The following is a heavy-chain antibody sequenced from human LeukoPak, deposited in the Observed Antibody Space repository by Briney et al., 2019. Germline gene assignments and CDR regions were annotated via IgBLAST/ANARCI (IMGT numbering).Heavy chain of an antibody. V-gene: IGHV3-23*01. CDR3: ARNVSGQYFDI. J-gene: IGHJ2*01. CDR2: ISGSGDST. Sequence: PGGSLRLSCAASGFTFSSYAMNWVRQAPGKGLECISAISGSGDSTYYADSVKGRFTISRDNSENTLYLQMNSLRAEDTAAYYCARNVSGQYFDIWGRGTLVTVS. D-gene: IGHD2/OR15-2a*01. CDR1: GFTFSSYA.